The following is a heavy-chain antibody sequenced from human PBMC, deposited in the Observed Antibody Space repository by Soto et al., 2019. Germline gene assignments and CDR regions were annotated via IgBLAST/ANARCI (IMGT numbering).Heavy chain of an antibody. J-gene: IGHJ4*02. CDR2: ISGSGGST. V-gene: IGHV3-23*01. D-gene: IGHD4-17*01. CDR3: AKVSGDYADPRFDS. Sequence: EVQLLESGGGLVQPGGSLRLSCAASGFTFNSCAMNWVRQAPGKGLEWVSGISGSGGSTSYADSVKGRFTISRDNSKNTLYLQMNGLRAEDTAVYYCAKVSGDYADPRFDSWGQGTLVTVSS. CDR1: GFTFNSCA.